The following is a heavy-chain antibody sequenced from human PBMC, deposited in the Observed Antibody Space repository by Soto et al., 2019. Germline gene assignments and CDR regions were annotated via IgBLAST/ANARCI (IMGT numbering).Heavy chain of an antibody. V-gene: IGHV4-59*08. CDR3: ARHVFYAWFGELLPGYMDV. CDR1: GGSISSYY. CDR2: IYYSGST. Sequence: PSETLSLTCTVSGGSISSYYWSWIRQPPGKGLEWIGYIYYSGSTNYNPSLKSRVTISVDTSKNQFSLKLSSVTAADTAVYYCARHVFYAWFGELLPGYMDVWGKGTTVTVSS. J-gene: IGHJ6*03. D-gene: IGHD3-10*01.